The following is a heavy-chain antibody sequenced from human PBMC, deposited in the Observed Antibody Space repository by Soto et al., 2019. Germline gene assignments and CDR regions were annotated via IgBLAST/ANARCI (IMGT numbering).Heavy chain of an antibody. J-gene: IGHJ4*02. V-gene: IGHV3-53*01. CDR1: GFTVSSNY. Sequence: GGSLRLSCAASGFTVSSNYMSWVRQAPGKGLEWVSVIYSGGSTYYADSVKGRFTISRDNSKNTLYLQMNSLRAEDTAVYYCARARVPYDRPKMGYFDYWGQGTLVTVSS. CDR2: IYSGGST. D-gene: IGHD3-22*01. CDR3: ARARVPYDRPKMGYFDY.